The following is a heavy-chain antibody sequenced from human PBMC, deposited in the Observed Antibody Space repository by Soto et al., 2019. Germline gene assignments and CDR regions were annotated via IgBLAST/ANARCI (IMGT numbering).Heavy chain of an antibody. CDR1: GIMFNIYT. V-gene: IGHV3-23*01. CDR2: ISDGDGRT. Sequence: GGSLRLSCTASGIMFNIYTWSWVRQAPGKGLEWVSTISDGDGRTYYADSAKGRFTTSRDNSKNTLYLHMNSLRVDDAAVYYCANDLALYHWGQGILVTVSS. CDR3: ANDLALYH. J-gene: IGHJ5*02.